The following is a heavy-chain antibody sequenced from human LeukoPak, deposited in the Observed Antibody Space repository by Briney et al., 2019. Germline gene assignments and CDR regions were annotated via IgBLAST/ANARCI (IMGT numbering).Heavy chain of an antibody. CDR2: IRYDGSNK. J-gene: IGHJ4*02. CDR3: AKGKASSLPYFDY. CDR1: GFTFRSYG. V-gene: IGHV3-30*02. Sequence: GGSLTLSCTGSGFTFRSYGMHWVRQAPGKGLEWVAFIRYDGSNKYYADSVKGRFTISRDNSKNTLYLQMNSLRAEDTAVYYCAKGKASSLPYFDYWGQGTLVTVSS. D-gene: IGHD2-2*01.